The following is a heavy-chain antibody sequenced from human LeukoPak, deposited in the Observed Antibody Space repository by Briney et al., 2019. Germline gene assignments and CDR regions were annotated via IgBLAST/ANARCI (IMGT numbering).Heavy chain of an antibody. D-gene: IGHD2-15*01. CDR2: ISSSGSAI. J-gene: IGHJ4*02. CDR3: VRVKGSYFDY. CDR1: GFPLSSYS. Sequence: GGSLRLSCAASGFPLSSYSISWVRQAPGKGLEWVSYISSSGSAIYYVDSVKGRFTVSRDNAKNSLFLQMNSPRAEDTAVYYCVRVKGSYFDYWGQGALVTVSS. V-gene: IGHV3-48*01.